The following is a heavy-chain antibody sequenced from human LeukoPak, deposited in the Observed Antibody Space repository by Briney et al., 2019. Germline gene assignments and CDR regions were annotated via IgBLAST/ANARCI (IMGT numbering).Heavy chain of an antibody. CDR3: ARRFPGWVVVTRDGHNRFDP. Sequence: PSETLSLTCTVSGGSISSSSYYWGWIRQPPGKGLEWIGSIYYSGSTYYNPSLKSRVTISVDTSKNQFSLKLSSVTAADTAVYYCARRFPGWVVVTRDGHNRFDPWGQGTLVTVSS. CDR2: IYYSGST. V-gene: IGHV4-39*01. CDR1: GGSISSSSYY. D-gene: IGHD2-21*02. J-gene: IGHJ5*02.